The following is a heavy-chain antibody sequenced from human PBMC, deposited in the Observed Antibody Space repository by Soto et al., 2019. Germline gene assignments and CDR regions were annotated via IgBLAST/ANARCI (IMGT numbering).Heavy chain of an antibody. Sequence: EVQLVESGGGLVQPGGSLRLACAASGFTVSSYDTHWVRHVTGKGLEWVSTLGAGGDTYFPDSVKGRFTISRENAKNSLYLQMNNLGAGDTAVYYCARGTMVRGTLDPGISGPLDYWGQGTLVAVSS. CDR3: ARGTMVRGTLDPGISGPLDY. V-gene: IGHV3-13*01. D-gene: IGHD3-10*01. CDR2: LGAGGDT. CDR1: GFTVSSYD. J-gene: IGHJ4*02.